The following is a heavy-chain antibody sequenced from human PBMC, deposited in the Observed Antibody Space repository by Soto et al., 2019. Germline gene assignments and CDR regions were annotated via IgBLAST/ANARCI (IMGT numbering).Heavy chain of an antibody. CDR2: IVTLFGTA. J-gene: IGHJ4*02. D-gene: IGHD4-17*01. CDR1: GGTFSSHS. V-gene: IGHV1-69*01. CDR3: AREVGYGDFSAALLD. Sequence: VQLMQSGAEVKQPGSSVKVSCEAYGGTFSSHSINWVRQAPGQGLEWMGGIVTLFGTANYAQNFQGRVTITADQSTSTVYMDLSSLRSDDTAVYYCAREVGYGDFSAALLDWGQGTLVTVSS.